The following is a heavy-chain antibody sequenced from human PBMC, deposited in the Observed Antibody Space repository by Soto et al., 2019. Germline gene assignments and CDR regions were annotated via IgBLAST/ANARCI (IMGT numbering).Heavy chain of an antibody. CDR2: VTWNSGNI. J-gene: IGHJ6*02. CDR3: AKDRYGSLEGGLDV. CDR1: GFIFDDFG. Sequence: EVQLVESGGGLVQPGRSLRLSCAASGFIFDDFGMHWVRQAPGKGLEWVSGVTWNSGNIDYADSVKGRFTITRDNAKTSLYLQMNGLRGEDTALYYCAKDRYGSLEGGLDVWGQGTTVTVSS. D-gene: IGHD1-26*01. V-gene: IGHV3-9*01.